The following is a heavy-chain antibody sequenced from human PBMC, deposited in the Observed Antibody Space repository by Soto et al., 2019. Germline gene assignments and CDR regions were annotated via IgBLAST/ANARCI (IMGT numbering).Heavy chain of an antibody. CDR3: AKVLLPHTVTTCGG. D-gene: IGHD1-26*01. V-gene: IGHV3-30*18. Sequence: QVQLVESGGGAVQPGRSLRLSCAASGFTFDSHGMHWVRQAPGKGLEWVAVISSDGNNKYYADSVKGRFTISRDNFNNILYFQLSRPRAEDTAVYYCAKVLLPHTVTTCGGWGQGTLVTVSS. CDR1: GFTFDSHG. CDR2: ISSDGNNK. J-gene: IGHJ1*01.